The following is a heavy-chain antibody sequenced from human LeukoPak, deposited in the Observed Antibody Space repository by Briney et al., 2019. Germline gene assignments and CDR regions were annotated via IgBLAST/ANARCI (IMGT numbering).Heavy chain of an antibody. CDR1: GGSISRGDYS. Sequence: SQTLSLTCTVSGGSISRGDYSWSWIRQHPGKGLEWIGYIYYSGSTYYNPSLKSRVTITVDTSKSQFYLKLSSVTAADTAVYYCARQLLAYCGGDCADWGQGTLVTVSS. D-gene: IGHD2-21*02. V-gene: IGHV4-31*03. CDR3: ARQLLAYCGGDCAD. J-gene: IGHJ4*02. CDR2: IYYSGST.